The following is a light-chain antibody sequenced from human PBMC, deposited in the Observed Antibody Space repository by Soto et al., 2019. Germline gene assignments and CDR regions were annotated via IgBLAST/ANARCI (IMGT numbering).Light chain of an antibody. CDR2: EVT. CDR3: CSYAGSYTFV. J-gene: IGLJ1*01. CDR1: SRVVGGYSY. Sequence: SVLTQPPSGSGSPGQSVTISLTGKSRVVGGYSYLSWYLQHPGKAPKLLIYEVTKRPSGVHDRFSGSKPGNTASLTISGLQAEDEADYYCCSYAGSYTFVFGTGTKVTVL. V-gene: IGLV2-11*01.